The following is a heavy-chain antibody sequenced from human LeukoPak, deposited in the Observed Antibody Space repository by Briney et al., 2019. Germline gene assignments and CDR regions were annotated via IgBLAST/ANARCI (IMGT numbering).Heavy chain of an antibody. Sequence: PSETLSLTCAVYGGSFSGYYWSWIREPPGKGLAWIGEINHSGSTNYNPSLKSRVTISVDTSKNQFSLKLSSVTAADTAVYFCARVRGGSWYFDLWGRGTLVTVSS. CDR2: INHSGST. J-gene: IGHJ2*01. D-gene: IGHD6-25*01. CDR1: GGSFSGYY. V-gene: IGHV4-34*01. CDR3: ARVRGGSWYFDL.